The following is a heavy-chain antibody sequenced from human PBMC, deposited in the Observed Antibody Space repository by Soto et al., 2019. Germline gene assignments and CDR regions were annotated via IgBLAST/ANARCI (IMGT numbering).Heavy chain of an antibody. J-gene: IGHJ4*02. CDR2: INAGYGNT. D-gene: IGHD7-27*01. Sequence: ASVKVSCKASGYTFSSYAMHWVRQAPGQSLEWMGWINAGYGNTKSSQKFQDRVTISRDTSASTAYMELTSLRSEDTAVYYCARDTGDGNFDFWGQGNLVTVSS. V-gene: IGHV1-3*01. CDR3: ARDTGDGNFDF. CDR1: GYTFSSYA.